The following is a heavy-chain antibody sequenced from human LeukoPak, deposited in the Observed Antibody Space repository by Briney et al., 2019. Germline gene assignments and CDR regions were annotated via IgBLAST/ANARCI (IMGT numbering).Heavy chain of an antibody. CDR3: AKDEGPKKRGFDY. CDR1: GFTFSSYA. J-gene: IGHJ4*02. Sequence: GGSLRLFCAASGFTFSSYAMSWVRQATGKGLEWVSAISGSGGSTYYADSVKGRFTISRDNSKNTLYLQMNSLRAEDTAVYYCAKDEGPKKRGFDYWGQGTLVTVSS. CDR2: ISGSGGST. V-gene: IGHV3-23*01.